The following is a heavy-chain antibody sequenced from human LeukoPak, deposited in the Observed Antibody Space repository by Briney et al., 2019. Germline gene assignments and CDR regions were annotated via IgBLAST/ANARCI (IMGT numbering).Heavy chain of an antibody. CDR3: ARGGDYGEYAFDI. Sequence: SETLSLTCTVSGGSISSSSYYWGWIRQPPGKGLEWIGSIYYSGSTYYNPSLKSRVTISVDTSKNQFSLRLNSVTAADTAVYYCARGGDYGEYAFDIWGQGTMVTVSS. CDR1: GGSISSSSYY. CDR2: IYYSGST. D-gene: IGHD4-17*01. J-gene: IGHJ3*02. V-gene: IGHV4-39*01.